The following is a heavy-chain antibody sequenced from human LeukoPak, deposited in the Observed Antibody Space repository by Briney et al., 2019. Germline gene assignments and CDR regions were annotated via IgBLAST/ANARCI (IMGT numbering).Heavy chain of an antibody. V-gene: IGHV4-38-2*02. CDR1: GYSISSGYY. CDR3: ARARSSIIWQYYYYYYMDV. J-gene: IGHJ6*03. D-gene: IGHD3-10*01. Sequence: RASETLSLTCTVSGYSISSGYYWGWIRQPPGKGLEWIGSIYHSGSTYYNPSLKSRVTISVDTSKNQFSLKLSSVTAADTAVYYCARARSSIIWQYYYYYYMDVWGKGTTVTVSS. CDR2: IYHSGST.